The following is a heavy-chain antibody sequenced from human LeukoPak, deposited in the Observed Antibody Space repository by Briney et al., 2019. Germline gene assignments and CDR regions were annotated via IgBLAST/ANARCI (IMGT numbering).Heavy chain of an antibody. CDR2: IYYSGST. V-gene: IGHV4-30-4*07. J-gene: IGHJ4*02. D-gene: IGHD3-10*01. Sequence: SETLSLTCAVSGGSISSGGYSWSWIRRPPGKGLEWIGYIYYSGSTYYNPSLKSRVTISVDTSKNQFSLKLSSVTAADTAVYYCARESLLGEVYYFDYWGQGTLVTVSS. CDR1: GGSISSGGYS. CDR3: ARESLLGEVYYFDY.